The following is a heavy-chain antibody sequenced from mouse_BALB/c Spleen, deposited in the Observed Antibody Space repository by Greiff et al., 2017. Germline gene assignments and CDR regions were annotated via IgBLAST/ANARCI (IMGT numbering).Heavy chain of an antibody. J-gene: IGHJ3*01. CDR2: IHYSGST. CDR1: GYSITSGYS. CDR3: ARGLLFAY. V-gene: IGHV3-1*02. D-gene: IGHD2-13*01. Sequence: DVQLQESGPDLVKPSQSLSLTCTVTGYSITSGYSWYWIRQFPGNKLEWMGYIHYSGSTNYNPSLKSRISITRDTSKNQFFLQLNSVTTEDTATYYCARGLLFAYWGQGTLVTVSA.